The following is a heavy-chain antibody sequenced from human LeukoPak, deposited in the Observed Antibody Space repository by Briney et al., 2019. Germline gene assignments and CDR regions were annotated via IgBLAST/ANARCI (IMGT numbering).Heavy chain of an antibody. Sequence: GGSLRLSCAASGFTFSSYGMHWVHQAPGKGLEWVAVILNDGSQGKYADSVKGRFTISRDNSKNTLFLQMNSLRAEDTAVYYCARDDALGDNALDIWGQGTMVTVSS. D-gene: IGHD3-16*01. CDR3: ARDDALGDNALDI. V-gene: IGHV3-33*01. CDR2: ILNDGSQG. CDR1: GFTFSSYG. J-gene: IGHJ3*02.